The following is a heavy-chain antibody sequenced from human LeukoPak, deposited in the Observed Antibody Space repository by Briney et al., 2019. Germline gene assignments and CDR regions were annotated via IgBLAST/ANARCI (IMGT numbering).Heavy chain of an antibody. CDR1: GFTFSSYA. V-gene: IGHV3-23*01. D-gene: IGHD4-11*01. J-gene: IGHJ4*02. CDR2: ISGSDGST. CDR3: AKDVYSNYYFDY. Sequence: GGSLRLSCAATGFTFSSYAMSWVRQAPGKGLEWVSAISGSDGSTYYADSVKGRFTISRDNSKNTLYLQMNSLRAEDTAVYYCAKDVYSNYYFDYWGQGTLVTVSS.